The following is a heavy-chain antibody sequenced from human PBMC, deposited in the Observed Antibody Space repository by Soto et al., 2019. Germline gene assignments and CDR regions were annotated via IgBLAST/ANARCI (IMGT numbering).Heavy chain of an antibody. Sequence: QVQLVESGGGVVQPGRSLRLSCAASGFTLSDFALHWVRQAPGKGLEWVALISNDGGNEHYGDSVRGRFTISRDNSRHMLYRQMTSLRVEDTAGSDCAIAVPGMDVWGQGTTVTVSS. CDR1: GFTLSDFA. CDR2: ISNDGGNE. J-gene: IGHJ6*01. CDR3: AIAVPGMDV. V-gene: IGHV3-30-3*01.